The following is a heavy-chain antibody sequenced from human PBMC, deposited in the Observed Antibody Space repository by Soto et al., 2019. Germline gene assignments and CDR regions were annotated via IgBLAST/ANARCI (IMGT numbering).Heavy chain of an antibody. D-gene: IGHD6-13*01. V-gene: IGHV4-59*01. J-gene: IGHJ6*02. CDR2: IYYSGST. Sequence: SETLSLTCTVSGGSISSYYWSWIRQPPGKGLEWIGYIYYSGSTNYNPSLKSRVTISVDTSKNQFSLKLSSVTAADTAVYYCARDRWPDVWGQGTTVTVSS. CDR3: ARDRWPDV. CDR1: GGSISSYY.